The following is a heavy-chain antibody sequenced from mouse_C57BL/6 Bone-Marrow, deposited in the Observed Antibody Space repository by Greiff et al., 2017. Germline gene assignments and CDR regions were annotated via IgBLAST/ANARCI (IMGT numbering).Heavy chain of an antibody. CDR2: IYPGSGST. D-gene: IGHD3-2*02. CDR1: GYTFTSYW. CDR3: AREGGYNVDY. Sequence: QVQLKQSGAELVRPGASVKMSCKASGYTFTSYWITWVKQRPGQGLEWIGDIYPGSGSTNYNEKFKSKATLTVDTSSSTAYMQLSSLTSEDSAVYYCAREGGYNVDYWGQGTTLTVSS. J-gene: IGHJ2*01. V-gene: IGHV1-55*01.